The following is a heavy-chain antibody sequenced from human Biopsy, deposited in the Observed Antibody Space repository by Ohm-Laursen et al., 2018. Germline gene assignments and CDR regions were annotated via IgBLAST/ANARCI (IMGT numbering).Heavy chain of an antibody. CDR2: ISTYNDDT. J-gene: IGHJ3*02. V-gene: IGHV1-18*04. CDR1: GYTFTDYF. CDR3: ARDPGYDFWSGSDPFDI. D-gene: IGHD3-3*01. Sequence: SVKVSCNASGYTFTDYFLHWVRQAPGQGLEWMGWISTYNDDTNIAQKFQGRVSMTTDTSTRTAYMELRSLRSGDTAIYFCARDPGYDFWSGSDPFDIWGQGTLVTVS.